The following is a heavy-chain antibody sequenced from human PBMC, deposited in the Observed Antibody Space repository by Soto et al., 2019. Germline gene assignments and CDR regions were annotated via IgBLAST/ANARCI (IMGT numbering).Heavy chain of an antibody. J-gene: IGHJ4*02. Sequence: WTWLRQPPGKGLEWIGEIDYSGATHYNASVKSRVSMSVDTTKKQVSLKVTSVTAADTAVYYCARGGITPSMFFFDYWGQGTLVIVSS. CDR3: ARGGITPSMFFFDY. CDR2: IDYSGAT. V-gene: IGHV4-34*01. D-gene: IGHD3-10*02.